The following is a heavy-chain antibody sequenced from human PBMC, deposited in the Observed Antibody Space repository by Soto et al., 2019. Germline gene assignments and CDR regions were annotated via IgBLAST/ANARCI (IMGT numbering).Heavy chain of an antibody. CDR1: GFPFREFG. J-gene: IGHJ4*02. V-gene: IGHV3-33*05. CDR3: ARRWKYDLDC. Sequence: QMQLVESGGGVVQPGRSLRLSCVASGFPFREFGMHWVRQAPGKGLEWVALISYDGSDYADSVKGRFTISRDDSRDTLWRHMDNLRPDDTGVDNGARRWKYDLDCWGQGTLVAVSS. D-gene: IGHD1-1*01. CDR2: ISYDGSD.